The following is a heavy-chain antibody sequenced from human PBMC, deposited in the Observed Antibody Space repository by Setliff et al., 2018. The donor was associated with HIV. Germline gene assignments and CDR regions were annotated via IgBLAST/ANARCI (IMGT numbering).Heavy chain of an antibody. Sequence: SETLSLTCNFSGFSFRNSFYNWGWIRQPPGKGLEWIGTIYYSGTTYYNPSLKSRVSISLDTSMEEFGLQLSSVTAADTAVYYCARAVNLTFDIWSLGTMVTVSS. J-gene: IGHJ3*02. CDR2: IYYSGTT. CDR3: ARAVNLTFDI. V-gene: IGHV4-39*06. CDR1: GFSFRNSFYN.